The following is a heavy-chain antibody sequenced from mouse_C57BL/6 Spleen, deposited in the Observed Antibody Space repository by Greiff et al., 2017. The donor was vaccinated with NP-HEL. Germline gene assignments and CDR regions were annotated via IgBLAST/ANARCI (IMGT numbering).Heavy chain of an antibody. V-gene: IGHV1-64*01. CDR1: GYTFTSYW. J-gene: IGHJ3*01. Sequence: VQLQQPGAELVKPGASVKLSCKASGYTFTSYWMHWVKQRPGPGLEWIGMIHPNSGSTNYNEKFKSKATLTVDKSSSTAYMQLSSLTSEDSAVYYCASRYGYQFAYWGQGTLVTVSA. CDR2: IHPNSGST. CDR3: ASRYGYQFAY. D-gene: IGHD2-2*01.